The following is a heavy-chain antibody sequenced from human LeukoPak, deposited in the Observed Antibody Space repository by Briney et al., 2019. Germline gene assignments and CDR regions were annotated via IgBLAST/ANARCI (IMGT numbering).Heavy chain of an antibody. V-gene: IGHV3-7*01. CDR3: ARDTISDDAFDI. Sequence: GGSLRLSCAASGFTFSSYWMSWLRQVPGKGLEWVANIKQDGSEKYYVHSVKGRFTISRDNAKISLYLQMNSLRAEDTAVYYCARDTISDDAFDIWGQGTMVTVSS. J-gene: IGHJ3*02. CDR1: GFTFSSYW. CDR2: IKQDGSEK. D-gene: IGHD3-10*01.